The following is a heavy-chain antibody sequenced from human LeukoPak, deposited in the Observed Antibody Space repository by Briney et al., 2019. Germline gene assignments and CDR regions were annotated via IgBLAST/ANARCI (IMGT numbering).Heavy chain of an antibody. CDR2: IYYTGTT. CDR3: ARAYFYLSVSYGLDV. V-gene: IGHV4-39*02. D-gene: IGHD3-10*01. CDR1: GGTISTINHY. Sequence: PSETLSLTCTVSGGTISTINHYWGWIRQPPGRGLEWIGFIYYTGTTKYNSSLKSRVTLSVDTSKNQLSLHLSSVTAADAAVYYCARAYFYLSVSYGLDVWGHGTTVTVSS. J-gene: IGHJ6*02.